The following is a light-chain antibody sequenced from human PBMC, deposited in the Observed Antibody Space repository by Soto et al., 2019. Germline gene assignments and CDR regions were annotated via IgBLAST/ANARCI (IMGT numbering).Light chain of an antibody. Sequence: DIQMTQSPSTLSASVGDRVTITCRASQSISSWLAWYQQKPGKAPKLLIYKASSLESGVPSRFSGSGSGTEFTLTIRSLQPDDFATYYCQQYNSYPVHFGQGTKLEIK. CDR3: QQYNSYPVH. CDR1: QSISSW. V-gene: IGKV1-5*03. CDR2: KAS. J-gene: IGKJ2*01.